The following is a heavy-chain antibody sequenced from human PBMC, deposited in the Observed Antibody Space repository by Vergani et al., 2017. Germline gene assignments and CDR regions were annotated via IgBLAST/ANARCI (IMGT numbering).Heavy chain of an antibody. J-gene: IGHJ4*02. CDR2: ISTYNGNT. Sequence: VQLVQSGAEVKKPGASVKVSCKASGYTFISYGITWVRQAPGQGLEWMGWISTYNGNTNYAQKFQGGVTMTTDTSTSTAYMELGSLRSDDTAVYYCAXGPFSSSWNYFDYWGQGTLVTVSS. D-gene: IGHD6-13*01. CDR3: AXGPFSSSWNYFDY. V-gene: IGHV1-18*01. CDR1: GYTFISYG.